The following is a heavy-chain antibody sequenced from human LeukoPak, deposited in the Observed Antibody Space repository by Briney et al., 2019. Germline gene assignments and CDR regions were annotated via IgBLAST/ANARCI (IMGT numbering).Heavy chain of an antibody. CDR3: ARGVVPGPGYGMDV. D-gene: IGHD2-2*01. CDR2: ISYDGSNK. Sequence: GRSLRLSCAASGFTFSSYAMHWVRQAPGQGLGWVAVISYDGSNKYYADSMKGRFTVSRDNSKNTLYLQMNSLRAEDTAVYYCARGVVPGPGYGMDVWGQGTTVTVSS. V-gene: IGHV3-30-3*01. J-gene: IGHJ6*02. CDR1: GFTFSSYA.